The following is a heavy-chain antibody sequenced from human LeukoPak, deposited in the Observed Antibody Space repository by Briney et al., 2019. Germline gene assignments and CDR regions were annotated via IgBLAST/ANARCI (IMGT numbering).Heavy chain of an antibody. CDR1: GFTFSSYG. J-gene: IGHJ4*02. CDR2: ISYDGSNK. D-gene: IGHD4-23*01. Sequence: GGSLRLSCAASGFTFSSYGMHWVRQAPGKGLEWVAVISYDGSNKYYADSVKGRFTISRDNSKNTLYLRMNSLRAEDTAVYYCAKAKGGNLDYWGQGTLVTVSS. V-gene: IGHV3-30*18. CDR3: AKAKGGNLDY.